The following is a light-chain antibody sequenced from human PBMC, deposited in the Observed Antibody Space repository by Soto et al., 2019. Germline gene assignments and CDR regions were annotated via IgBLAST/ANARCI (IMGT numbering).Light chain of an antibody. V-gene: IGKV1-5*03. CDR1: QSISDL. CDR2: KAS. Sequence: DIQMTQSPSTLSASVGDRVTITCRASQSISDLLAWYQQKPGKAPKLLIYKASTLESGVPSRFSGSGSGTEFTLTLSSLQPDDFATYYCQQYGSDLYTFGPGTKLEIK. CDR3: QQYGSDLYT. J-gene: IGKJ2*01.